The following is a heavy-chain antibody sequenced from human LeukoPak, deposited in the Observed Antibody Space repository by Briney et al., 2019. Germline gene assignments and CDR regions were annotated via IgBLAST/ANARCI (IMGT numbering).Heavy chain of an antibody. J-gene: IGHJ6*03. CDR1: GGSISSGVYY. D-gene: IGHD2-2*01. CDR3: ATQRLIPARTSYYIDV. CDR2: IYYSGTT. Sequence: SETLSLTCTVSGGSISSGVYYWGWIRQPPGKGLEWIGSIYYSGTTYYNPSLKSRVTISVDTSKNQFSLRLSSVTAADTAVYYCATQRLIPARTSYYIDVWGKGTTVTVSS. V-gene: IGHV4-39*01.